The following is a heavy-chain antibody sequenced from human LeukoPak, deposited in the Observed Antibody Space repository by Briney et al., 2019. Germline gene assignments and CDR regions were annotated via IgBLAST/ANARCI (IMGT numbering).Heavy chain of an antibody. CDR1: GFTFSSYE. V-gene: IGHV3-48*03. J-gene: IGHJ4*02. Sequence: GGSLGLSCAASGFTFSSYEMNWVRQAPGKGLEWVSYISSSGSTIYYADSVKGRFTISRDNAKNSLYLQMNSLRAEDTAVYYCAREPPQYSSGWFSFDYWGQGTLVTVSS. CDR2: ISSSGSTI. CDR3: AREPPQYSSGWFSFDY. D-gene: IGHD6-19*01.